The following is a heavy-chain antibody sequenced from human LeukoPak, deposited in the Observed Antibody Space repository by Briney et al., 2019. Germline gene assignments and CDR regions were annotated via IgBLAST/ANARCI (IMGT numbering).Heavy chain of an antibody. CDR1: GFTFSNYG. J-gene: IGHJ2*01. V-gene: IGHV3-30*02. CDR2: IRYDGSIK. Sequence: GGFLRLSCAASGFTFSNYGMHWVRQAPGKGLEWVTFIRYDGSIKYYADSVKGRFTISRDNSKNTLYLQMNSLRPEDTAMYYCARNGRRYSGSSDWYFDVWGRGTLVIVSS. CDR3: ARNGRRYSGSSDWYFDV. D-gene: IGHD1-26*01.